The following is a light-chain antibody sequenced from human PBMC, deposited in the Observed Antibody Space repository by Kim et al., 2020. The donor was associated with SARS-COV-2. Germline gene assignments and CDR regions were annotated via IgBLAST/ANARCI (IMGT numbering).Light chain of an antibody. CDR2: GSS. CDR3: QQYNDWPFT. CDR1: QSVSSK. Sequence: EIVMTQSPATLSVSPGERATLSCRASQSVSSKLAWYQQKPGQAPRLLIYGSSTRATGVPARFSGWGSGTEFTFTISSLQSEDFAVYYCQQYNDWPFTLGPGTKVDIK. V-gene: IGKV3-15*01. J-gene: IGKJ3*01.